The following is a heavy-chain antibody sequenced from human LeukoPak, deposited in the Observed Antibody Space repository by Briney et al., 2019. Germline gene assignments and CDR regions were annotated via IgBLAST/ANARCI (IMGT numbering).Heavy chain of an antibody. CDR1: GFTFRNYG. CDR3: VKDRLGGIVGQLDH. Sequence: GGSLRRSSVASGFTFRNYGRHWVRQAPGKGLEWVAVIWYDGSNEHYADSVKGRFAISRDNSKNTLSLQMNSRRAGDSAVYYCVKDRLGGIVGQLDHWGQGTLVTVSS. V-gene: IGHV3-33*03. CDR2: IWYDGSNE. D-gene: IGHD3-16*01. J-gene: IGHJ4*02.